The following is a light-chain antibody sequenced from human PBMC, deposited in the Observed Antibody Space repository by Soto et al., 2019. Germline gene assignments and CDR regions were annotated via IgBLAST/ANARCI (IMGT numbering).Light chain of an antibody. CDR3: QQRSNLIT. V-gene: IGKV3-11*01. J-gene: IGKJ5*01. CDR2: DAS. CDR1: QSVSSY. Sequence: PGERATLSCRASQSVSSYLAWYQQKPGQAPRLLIYDASNRATGIPARFSGSGSGTDFTLTISSLEPEDFAVYYCQQRSNLITFGQGTRLEI.